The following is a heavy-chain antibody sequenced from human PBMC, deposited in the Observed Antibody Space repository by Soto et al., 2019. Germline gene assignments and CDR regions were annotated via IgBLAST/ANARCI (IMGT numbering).Heavy chain of an antibody. V-gene: IGHV4-30-4*01. CDR1: GGSISSGDYY. CDR2: IYYSGST. D-gene: IGHD1-26*01. CDR3: ARAVGYSRYGTAV. Sequence: SETLSLTCTVSGGSISSGDYYWSWIRQPPGKGLEWIGYIYYSGSTYYNPSLKSRVTISVDTSKNQFSLKLSSVTAADTAVYYCARAVGYSRYGTAVRGQGTTVTVSS. J-gene: IGHJ6*02.